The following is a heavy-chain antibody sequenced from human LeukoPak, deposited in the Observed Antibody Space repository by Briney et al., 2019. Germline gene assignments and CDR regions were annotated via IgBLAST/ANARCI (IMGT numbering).Heavy chain of an antibody. D-gene: IGHD3-22*01. Sequence: GGSLRLSCAASGFIFSNYAMSWVRQAPGKGLEWASAISGSGGSTYYADSVKGRFTISRDNSKNTLYLQMNSLRGEDTAVYYCAKDWGYYYDSSGYYHFEYWGQGILVTVSS. V-gene: IGHV3-23*01. CDR1: GFIFSNYA. CDR2: ISGSGGST. J-gene: IGHJ4*02. CDR3: AKDWGYYYDSSGYYHFEY.